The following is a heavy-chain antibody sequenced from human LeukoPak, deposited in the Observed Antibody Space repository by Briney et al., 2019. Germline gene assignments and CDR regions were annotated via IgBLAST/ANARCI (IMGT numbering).Heavy chain of an antibody. CDR1: GFTVSSYS. D-gene: IGHD7-27*01. CDR3: ARDPESNWGWDLDY. V-gene: IGHV3-48*01. Sequence: GGSLRLSCAASGFTVSSYSMNWVRQVPGKGLKWVSHISSSGSMIWYGESVKGRFTISRDSAKNSLHLQMNSLRAEDTAVYYCARDPESNWGWDLDYWGQGTLVTVSS. J-gene: IGHJ4*02. CDR2: ISSSGSMI.